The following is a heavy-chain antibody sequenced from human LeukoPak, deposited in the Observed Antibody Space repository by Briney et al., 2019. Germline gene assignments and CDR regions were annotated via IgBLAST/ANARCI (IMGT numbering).Heavy chain of an antibody. CDR3: ARDLGSSSPPYGMDV. J-gene: IGHJ6*04. Sequence: PAGRSLRLSCAASGFTFSSYAMHWVRQAPGKGLEWVAVISYDGSNKYYADSVKGRFTISRDNSKNTLYLQMNSLRAEDTAAYYCARDLGSSSPPYGMDVWGKGTPVTVSS. CDR1: GFTFSSYA. V-gene: IGHV3-30*04. CDR2: ISYDGSNK. D-gene: IGHD6-13*01.